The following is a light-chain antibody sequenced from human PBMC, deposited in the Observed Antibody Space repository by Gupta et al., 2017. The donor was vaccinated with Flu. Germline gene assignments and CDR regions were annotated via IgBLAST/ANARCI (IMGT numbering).Light chain of an antibody. CDR1: QDISLN. J-gene: IGKJ3*01. V-gene: IGKV1-33*01. CDR2: DTS. CDR3: QQYDNLPLFA. Sequence: SLFASVGDRVTISCQAFQDISLNLNWYHQKPGEAPQLLIYDTSTLAPGVPSRFSVSGCGTDFTLTITNRQPEEVGTYYCQQYDNLPLFAFGHGTKVNV.